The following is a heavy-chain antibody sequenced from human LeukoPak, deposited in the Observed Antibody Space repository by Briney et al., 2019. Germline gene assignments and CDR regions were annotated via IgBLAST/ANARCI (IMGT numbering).Heavy chain of an antibody. CDR1: GFTFSDYY. J-gene: IGHJ4*02. CDR2: ISSSGSTI. D-gene: IGHD3-16*01. CDR3: ASVGSDYDYVWGSQTGY. Sequence: PGGSLRLSCAASGFTFSDYYMSWFRQAPGKGLEWVSYISSSGSTIYYADSVKGRFTISRDNAKNSLYLQMNSLRAEDTAVYYCASVGSDYDYVWGSQTGYWGQGTLVTVSS. V-gene: IGHV3-11*04.